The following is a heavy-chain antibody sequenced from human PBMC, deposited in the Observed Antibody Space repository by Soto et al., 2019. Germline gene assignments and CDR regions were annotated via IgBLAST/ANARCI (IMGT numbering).Heavy chain of an antibody. Sequence: QVHLVESGGGVVQPGRSLRLSCAASGFTFRSYGMHWVRQAPGKGLDWVAIISYDGSNKDYADSVKGRFTISRDNSKNTLYLEMNSPRADDTAVYYCANALCRSPSCYRYHFGLDVWGKGTTVTVSS. J-gene: IGHJ6*04. CDR2: ISYDGSNK. CDR3: ANALCRSPSCYRYHFGLDV. D-gene: IGHD2-2*01. CDR1: GFTFRSYG. V-gene: IGHV3-30*18.